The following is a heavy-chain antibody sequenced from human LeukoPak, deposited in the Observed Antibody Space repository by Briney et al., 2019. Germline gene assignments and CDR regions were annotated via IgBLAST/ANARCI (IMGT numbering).Heavy chain of an antibody. Sequence: GGSLRLSCAGSGFTFSSHWMTWVRQAPGKGLEWVANIKQDGSEKYYVDSVKGRFTISRDNAKSSLYLEMSSLRAEDTAVYYCVRYGDGEYDYWGQGTLVTVSS. J-gene: IGHJ4*02. V-gene: IGHV3-7*01. CDR2: IKQDGSEK. CDR3: VRYGDGEYDY. CDR1: GFTFSSHW. D-gene: IGHD4-17*01.